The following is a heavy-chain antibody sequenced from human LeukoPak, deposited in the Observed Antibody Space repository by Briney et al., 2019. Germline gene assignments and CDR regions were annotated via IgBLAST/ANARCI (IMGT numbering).Heavy chain of an antibody. Sequence: KPGGSLRLSCAASGFTFSDYYMSWIRQAPGKGLEWVSYISSSGSTIYYADSVKGRFTISRDNAKNSLYLQMNSLRAEDTAVYYCARDLIQLEAYFDYWGQGTLVTVSS. J-gene: IGHJ4*02. D-gene: IGHD5-18*01. CDR1: GFTFSDYY. CDR2: ISSSGSTI. V-gene: IGHV3-11*01. CDR3: ARDLIQLEAYFDY.